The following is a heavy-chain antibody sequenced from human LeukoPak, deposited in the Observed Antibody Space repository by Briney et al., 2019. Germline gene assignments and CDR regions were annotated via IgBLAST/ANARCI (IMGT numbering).Heavy chain of an antibody. Sequence: GASVKVSCKASRYTFTDSYIHWVRQAPGQGLEWMGWINPKSGGTNYAQKFQGRVTMTRDTSISTAYMELSRLISDDTAVYYCAGDLGIAAAGAINWFDPWGQGTLVTVSS. V-gene: IGHV1-2*02. CDR2: INPKSGGT. D-gene: IGHD6-13*01. CDR3: AGDLGIAAAGAINWFDP. J-gene: IGHJ5*02. CDR1: RYTFTDSY.